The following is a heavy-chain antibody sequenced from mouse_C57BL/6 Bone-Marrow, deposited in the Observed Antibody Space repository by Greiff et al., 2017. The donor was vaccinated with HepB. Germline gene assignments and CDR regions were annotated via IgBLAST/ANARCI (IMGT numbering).Heavy chain of an antibody. CDR3: ASSGWDY. CDR2: IDPSDSET. D-gene: IGHD3-2*02. Sequence: QVQLQQPGAELVRPGSSVKLSCKASGYTFTSYWMHWVKQRPKQGLEWIGNIDPSDSETHYNQKFKDKATLTVDKSSSTAYMQLRSLTSEDSAVYYGASSGWDYWGQGTTLTVSS. V-gene: IGHV1-52*01. J-gene: IGHJ2*01. CDR1: GYTFTSYW.